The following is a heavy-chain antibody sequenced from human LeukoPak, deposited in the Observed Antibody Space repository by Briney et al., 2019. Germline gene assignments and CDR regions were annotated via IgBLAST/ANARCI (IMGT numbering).Heavy chain of an antibody. Sequence: PGGSLRLSCAASGFTFSSYAMSWVRQAPGKGLEWVSGISGSGDSTYYADSVKGRFTISRDNSKDTLHLQMNSLRAEDTAVYYCARDQGVRSHFDYWGQGTLVTVSS. J-gene: IGHJ4*02. CDR2: ISGSGDST. D-gene: IGHD2-21*01. CDR1: GFTFSSYA. V-gene: IGHV3-23*01. CDR3: ARDQGVRSHFDY.